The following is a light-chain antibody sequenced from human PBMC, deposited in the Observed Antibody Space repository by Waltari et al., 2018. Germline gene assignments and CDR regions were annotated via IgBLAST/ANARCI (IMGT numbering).Light chain of an antibody. J-gene: IGLJ2*01. CDR2: EVS. Sequence: QSALTQPASVSGSPGQSITISCTGTSSDVGSYNLVSWYQQHPGKVPKLMIYEVSKRPSGISYRFSGSKSGNTASLTISGLQAEDEADYYCCSYVGSRIVVFGGGTKMTVL. CDR1: SSDVGSYNL. V-gene: IGLV2-23*02. CDR3: CSYVGSRIVV.